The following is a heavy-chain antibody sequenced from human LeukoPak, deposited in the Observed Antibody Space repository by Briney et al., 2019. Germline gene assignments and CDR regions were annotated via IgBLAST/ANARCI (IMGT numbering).Heavy chain of an antibody. Sequence: GRSLRLSCAASGFTFSSYAMHWVRQAPGKGLEWVAVISYDGSNKYYADSVKGRFTISRDNSKNTLYLQMNSLRAEDTAVYYCARDTEYGDYFDYWGQGTLVTVSS. D-gene: IGHD4-17*01. V-gene: IGHV3-30*04. CDR1: GFTFSSYA. J-gene: IGHJ4*02. CDR2: ISYDGSNK. CDR3: ARDTEYGDYFDY.